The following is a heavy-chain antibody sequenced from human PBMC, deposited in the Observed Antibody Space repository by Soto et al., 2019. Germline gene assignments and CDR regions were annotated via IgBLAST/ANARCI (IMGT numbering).Heavy chain of an antibody. CDR1: GGSISSYY. V-gene: IGHV4-59*01. Sequence: PSETLSLTCTVSGGSISSYYWSWIRQPPGKGLEWIGYIYYCGSTNYNPSLKSRVTISVDTSKNQFSLKLSSVTAADTAVYYSASVDVWSGFGYYYYGMDVWGQGTTVTVSS. CDR3: ASVDVWSGFGYYYYGMDV. CDR2: IYYCGST. D-gene: IGHD3-3*01. J-gene: IGHJ6*02.